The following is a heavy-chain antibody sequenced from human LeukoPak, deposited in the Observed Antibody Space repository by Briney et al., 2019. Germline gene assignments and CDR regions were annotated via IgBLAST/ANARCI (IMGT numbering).Heavy chain of an antibody. CDR3: ARDYSSGWYGAFDI. CDR2: ISHDGNNK. V-gene: IGHV3-30*14. CDR1: GITFRSYA. D-gene: IGHD6-19*01. J-gene: IGHJ3*02. Sequence: QPGGSLRLSCAASGITFRSYAMHWVRQAPGKGLEWLAVISHDGNNKYYADSVKGRITISRDNSKNTLYLQMNSLRAEDTAVYYCARDYSSGWYGAFDIWGQGTMVTVSS.